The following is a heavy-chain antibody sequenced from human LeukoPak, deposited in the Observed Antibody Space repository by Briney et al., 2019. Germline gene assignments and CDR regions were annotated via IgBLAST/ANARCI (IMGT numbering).Heavy chain of an antibody. Sequence: GGSLRLSCAASGFTFSSYAMHWVRQAPGKGLERVAVISYDGSNKYYADSVKGRFTISRDNSKNTLYLQMNSLRAEDTAVYYCASPIAVAATGDYWGQGTLVTVSS. J-gene: IGHJ4*02. D-gene: IGHD6-19*01. CDR1: GFTFSSYA. V-gene: IGHV3-30-3*01. CDR2: ISYDGSNK. CDR3: ASPIAVAATGDY.